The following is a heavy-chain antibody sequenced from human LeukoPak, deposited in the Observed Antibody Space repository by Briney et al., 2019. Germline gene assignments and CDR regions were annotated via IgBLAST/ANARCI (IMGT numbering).Heavy chain of an antibody. CDR3: ARDLGVDILTGYRTVNWFDP. V-gene: IGHV4-59*01. Sequence: SETLSLTCTVSGGSISGYYWSWIRQPPGKGLEWIGYIYYSGSTNYNPSLKSRVTISVDTSKNQFSLKLSSVTAADTAVYYCARDLGVDILTGYRTVNWFDPWGQGTLVTVSS. D-gene: IGHD3-9*01. J-gene: IGHJ5*02. CDR1: GGSISGYY. CDR2: IYYSGST.